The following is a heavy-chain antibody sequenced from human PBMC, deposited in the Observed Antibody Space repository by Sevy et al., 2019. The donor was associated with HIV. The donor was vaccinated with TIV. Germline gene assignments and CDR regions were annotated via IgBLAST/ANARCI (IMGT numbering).Heavy chain of an antibody. CDR3: TRRASRVYGDHLNLY. D-gene: IGHD2-21*02. CDR1: GFTFGDYA. V-gene: IGHV3-49*03. Sequence: GGSLRLSCTASGFTFGDYAMSWFRQAPGRGLEWVGFIRSETYGETTGYAASVKGRFTVSRDDSKSIVYLQMNSLKTEDAAVYYCTRRASRVYGDHLNLYWGQGTLVTVSS. J-gene: IGHJ4*02. CDR2: IRSETYGETT.